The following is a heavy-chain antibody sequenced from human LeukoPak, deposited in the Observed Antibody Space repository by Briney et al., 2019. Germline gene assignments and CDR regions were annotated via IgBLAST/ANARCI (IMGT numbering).Heavy chain of an antibody. D-gene: IGHD3-10*02. V-gene: IGHV3-23*01. J-gene: IGHJ6*04. CDR3: AELGITMIGGV. CDR2: ISGSGGST. Sequence: GGSLRLSCAASGFTFSSYAMSWVRQAPGKGLEWVSAISGSGGSTYYADSVEGRFTISRDNAKNSLYLQMNSLRAEDTAVYYCAELGITMIGGVWGKGTTVTTSS. CDR1: GFTFSSYA.